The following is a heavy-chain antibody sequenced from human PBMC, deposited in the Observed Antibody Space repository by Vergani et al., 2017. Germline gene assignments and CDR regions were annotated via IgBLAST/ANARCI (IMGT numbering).Heavy chain of an antibody. Sequence: EVQLLESGGGLVQPGGSLRLSCEASGFSFPGYAMSWVRQAPGKGLEWVSRVSGSSSTPYYADSVKGRFIISRDNSKNTLHLQMNSLRADDTAVYYCTKGSRGYTVYFFDYWVQGTLATVSS. CDR2: VSGSSSTP. CDR1: GFSFPGYA. CDR3: TKGSRGYTVYFFDY. D-gene: IGHD5/OR15-5a*01. J-gene: IGHJ4*02. V-gene: IGHV3-23*01.